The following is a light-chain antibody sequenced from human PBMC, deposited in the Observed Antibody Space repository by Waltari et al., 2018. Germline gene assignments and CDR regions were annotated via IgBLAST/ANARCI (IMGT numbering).Light chain of an antibody. V-gene: IGLV2-14*03. Sequence: QSALTQPASVSGSPGQSITIPCPGTSSNVGGYNYVPWFQQPPDHAPRLLIFDVTNRPSGVSNRFSGSKSGNTASLTISGLQAEDEADYYCSSYTSRATWVFGGGARLAVL. CDR3: SSYTSRATWV. CDR2: DVT. J-gene: IGLJ3*02. CDR1: SSNVGGYNY.